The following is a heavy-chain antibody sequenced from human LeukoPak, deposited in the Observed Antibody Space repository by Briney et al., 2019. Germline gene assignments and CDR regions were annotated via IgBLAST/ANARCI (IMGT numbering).Heavy chain of an antibody. J-gene: IGHJ3*02. D-gene: IGHD5-12*01. CDR2: IYYSGST. V-gene: IGHV4-59*01. Sequence: SETLSLTCTVSGGSISSYYWSWIRQPPGKGLEWIGYIYYSGSTNYNPSLKSRVTISVDTSKNQFSLKLSSVTAADTAVYYCARGPDILATIWEYGDSGGYAFDIWGQGTMVTVSS. CDR1: GGSISSYY. CDR3: ARGPDILATIWEYGDSGGYAFDI.